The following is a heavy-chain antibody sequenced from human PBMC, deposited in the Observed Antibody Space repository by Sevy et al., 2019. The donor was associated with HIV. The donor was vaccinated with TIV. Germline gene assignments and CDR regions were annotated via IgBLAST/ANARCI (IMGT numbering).Heavy chain of an antibody. CDR1: GGSISSYY. V-gene: IGHV4-4*07. J-gene: IGHJ4*02. CDR2: IYASGST. CDR3: ARDSGSSSGEVFDY. D-gene: IGHD6-6*01. Sequence: SETLSLTCTVSGGSISSYYWSWIRQPAGKGLEWIGRIYASGSTNYNPSLKSRVTMSVDTSKNQFSLKLSSVTAADTAVYYCARDSGSSSGEVFDYWGQGTLVTVSS.